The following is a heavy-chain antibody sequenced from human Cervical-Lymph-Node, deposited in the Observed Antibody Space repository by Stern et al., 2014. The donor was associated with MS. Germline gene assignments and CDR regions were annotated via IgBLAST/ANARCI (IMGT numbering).Heavy chain of an antibody. Sequence: VQLVESGGGVVQPGRSLRLSCAASGFTFSGYAMHWVRQAPGKGLGWGAVISYDGTKAYYADSVKGRFTISRDNAKNTLYLQMDSLRAEDTALYYCAKIVPATIQLDAFDVWGQGTLVIVSS. CDR2: ISYDGTKA. CDR1: GFTFSGYA. CDR3: AKIVPATIQLDAFDV. J-gene: IGHJ3*01. D-gene: IGHD2-2*02. V-gene: IGHV3-30*18.